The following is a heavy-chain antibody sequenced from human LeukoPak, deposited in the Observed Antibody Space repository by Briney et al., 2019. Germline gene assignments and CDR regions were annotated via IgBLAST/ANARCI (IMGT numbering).Heavy chain of an antibody. CDR3: AREYSSSWLNWFDP. Sequence: SETLSLTCTVSGVSISSGGYYWSWIRQHPGKGLEWIGYIYYSGSTYYNPSLKSRVTISVDTSKNQFSLKLSSVTAADTAVYYCAREYSSSWLNWFDPWGQGTLVTASS. CDR2: IYYSGST. V-gene: IGHV4-31*03. D-gene: IGHD6-13*01. J-gene: IGHJ5*02. CDR1: GVSISSGGYY.